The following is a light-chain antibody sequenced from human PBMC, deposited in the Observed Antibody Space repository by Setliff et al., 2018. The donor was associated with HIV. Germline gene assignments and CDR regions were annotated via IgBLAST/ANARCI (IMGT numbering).Light chain of an antibody. CDR1: QSVLFSPNNKNY. CDR2: WAS. J-gene: IGKJ4*01. Sequence: DIVMTQSPDSLAVSLGERATINCKSSQSVLFSPNNKNYLAWYQQKPGQPPKLLIYWASTRESGVPDRFSGSGSGTDFTLTISSLQAEDVAVYYCQQYSNTLTFGGGTKVDIK. V-gene: IGKV4-1*01. CDR3: QQYSNTLT.